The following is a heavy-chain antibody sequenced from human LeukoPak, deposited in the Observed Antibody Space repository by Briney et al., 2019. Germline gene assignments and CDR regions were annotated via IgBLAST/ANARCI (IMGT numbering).Heavy chain of an antibody. CDR3: ARPKWLRSRSYAFDI. CDR1: GYTFTGYY. Sequence: GASVKVACKASGYTFTGYYMHWVRQAPGQGLDWMGWINPNSGDTNYAQKFQGRVTMTRDTSISTAYMQLSRLRSDDTAVYYCARPKWLRSRSYAFDIWGQGKMVTVSS. D-gene: IGHD5-12*01. J-gene: IGHJ3*02. CDR2: INPNSGDT. V-gene: IGHV1-2*02.